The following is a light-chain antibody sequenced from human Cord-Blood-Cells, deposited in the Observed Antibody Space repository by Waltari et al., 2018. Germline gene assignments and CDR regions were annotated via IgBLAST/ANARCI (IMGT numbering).Light chain of an antibody. CDR2: DGR. V-gene: IGLV2-11*01. Sequence: QSALTQPRSVSGSPGQSVTISCTGTSSDVGGYNYDSWYQQHPGKAPKLMIYDGRKRPSGVPDRFSGSKSGNTASLTISGLQAEDEADYYCCSYAGSYTWVFGGGTKLTVL. J-gene: IGLJ3*02. CDR1: SSDVGGYNY. CDR3: CSYAGSYTWV.